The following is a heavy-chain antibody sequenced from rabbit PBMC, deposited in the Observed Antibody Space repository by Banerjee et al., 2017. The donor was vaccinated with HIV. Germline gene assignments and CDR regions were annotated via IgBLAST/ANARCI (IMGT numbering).Heavy chain of an antibody. D-gene: IGHD2-1*01. V-gene: IGHV1S43*01. Sequence: QQQLEESGGGLVKPGGTLTLTCKASGIDFSSYYYMCWVRQAPGKGLELIACIYTSSGSTWYASWVNGRFTISRSTSLNTVDLKMTSLTAADTATYFCARWVIYDDYGDYNFDAFDPWGPGTLVTVS. CDR3: ARWVIYDDYGDYNFDAFDP. CDR1: GIDFSSYYY. J-gene: IGHJ2*01. CDR2: IYTSSGST.